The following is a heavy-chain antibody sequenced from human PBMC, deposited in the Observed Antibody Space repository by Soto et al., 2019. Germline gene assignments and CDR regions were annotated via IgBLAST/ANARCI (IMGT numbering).Heavy chain of an antibody. D-gene: IGHD3-10*01. Sequence: PSETLSLTCTVSGGSISSYYWSWIRQPAGKGLESIGRIYASGSTNYNPSLKSRVTISVDTSKNQFSLKLSSVTAADTAVYYCARAAAAMVRGVMLDYWGQGTLVTVSS. V-gene: IGHV4-4*07. CDR1: GGSISSYY. CDR3: ARAAAAMVRGVMLDY. CDR2: IYASGST. J-gene: IGHJ4*02.